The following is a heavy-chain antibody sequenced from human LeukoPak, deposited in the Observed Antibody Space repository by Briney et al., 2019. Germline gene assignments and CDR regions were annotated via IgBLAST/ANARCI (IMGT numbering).Heavy chain of an antibody. CDR1: GFTFSSYW. D-gene: IGHD5-12*01. CDR3: ARVWYDSGYDYHPPFDY. J-gene: IGHJ4*02. Sequence: GGSLRLSCAASGFTFSSYWMSWVRQAPGKGLEWVANIKQDGSEKYYVDSVKGRFTISRDNAENSLYLQMNSLRAEDTAVYYCARVWYDSGYDYHPPFDYWGQGTLVTVSS. V-gene: IGHV3-7*01. CDR2: IKQDGSEK.